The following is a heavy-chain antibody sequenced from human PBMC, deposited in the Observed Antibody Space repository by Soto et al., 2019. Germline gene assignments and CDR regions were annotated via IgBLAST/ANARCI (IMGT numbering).Heavy chain of an antibody. Sequence: QITLKESGPTLVKPTQTLTPASTFSGFSLSTSGMGVSWIRQPPGKALEWIALMYWDDDKRFSPSLKSRLTTTQDTSNSQVVLTMTSMDPVDTATYFFAHIYVYQYYGLDVWGQGTTVTVSS. CDR2: MYWDDDK. CDR1: GFSLSTSGMG. D-gene: IGHD3-16*01. V-gene: IGHV2-5*02. CDR3: AHIYVYQYYGLDV. J-gene: IGHJ6*02.